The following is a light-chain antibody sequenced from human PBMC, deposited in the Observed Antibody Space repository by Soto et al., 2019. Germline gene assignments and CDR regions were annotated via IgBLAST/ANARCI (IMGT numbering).Light chain of an antibody. J-gene: IGLJ3*02. CDR2: EVS. Sequence: QSALTQPASVSGSPGQSITISCTGTSRDVGGYNYVSWYQQHPGTSPKLMIYEVSNRPSGVSNRFSGSKSGNTASLIISGLRAEDEGDYYCISYTARSTWVFGGGTKLTVL. V-gene: IGLV2-14*01. CDR1: SRDVGGYNY. CDR3: ISYTARSTWV.